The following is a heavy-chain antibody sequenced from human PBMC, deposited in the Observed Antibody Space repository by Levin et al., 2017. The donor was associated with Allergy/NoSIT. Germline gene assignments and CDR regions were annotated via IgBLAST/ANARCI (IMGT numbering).Heavy chain of an antibody. D-gene: IGHD3-10*01. CDR3: ARGATGFGL. V-gene: IGHV4-59*01. CDR2: IYYSGST. CDR1: GDSMSGYH. J-gene: IGHJ4*02. Sequence: SETLSLTCTVSGDSMSGYHWSWIRQPPGKGLEWIGYIYYSGSTSYNPSLKSRVTISVDTSKNQFSLKLSSVTAADTAVYYCARGATGFGLWGQGTLVTVSS.